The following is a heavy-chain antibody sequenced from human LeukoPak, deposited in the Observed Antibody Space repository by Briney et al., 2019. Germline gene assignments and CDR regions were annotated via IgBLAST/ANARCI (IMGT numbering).Heavy chain of an antibody. Sequence: GGSLRLSCAASGFIFTNYFMSWVRQAPGKGLEWVASIKHDGSEKYYVDSVRGRFTISRDNSKNTLYLQMNSLRAEDTAVYYCASPDYGDYVSYWGQGTLVTVSS. V-gene: IGHV3-7*03. J-gene: IGHJ4*02. CDR3: ASPDYGDYVSY. CDR2: IKHDGSEK. D-gene: IGHD4-17*01. CDR1: GFIFTNYF.